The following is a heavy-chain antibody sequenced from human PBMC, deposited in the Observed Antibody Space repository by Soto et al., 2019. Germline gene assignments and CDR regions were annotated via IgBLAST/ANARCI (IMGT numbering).Heavy chain of an antibody. V-gene: IGHV1-3*04. Sequence: QAQLVQSGAEVRKPGASVRVSCKASGYSFSMYTIHWVRQAPGQSLEYMGWINIYTGDTKYSRSLQDMVTISMDTSASTPYMDLRGLRVEDTAVYYCARDGFQYGANSFDFWGQGSLVTVS. J-gene: IGHJ4*02. CDR1: GYSFSMYT. CDR2: INIYTGDT. D-gene: IGHD3-10*01. CDR3: ARDGFQYGANSFDF.